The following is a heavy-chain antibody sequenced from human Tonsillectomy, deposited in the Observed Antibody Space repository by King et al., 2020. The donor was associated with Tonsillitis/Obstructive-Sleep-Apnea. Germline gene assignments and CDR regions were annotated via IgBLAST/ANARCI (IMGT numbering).Heavy chain of an antibody. V-gene: IGHV3-13*04. CDR3: ARAAPRVLESGGGYYMDV. CDR1: GFTFSSYD. J-gene: IGHJ6*03. CDR2: IGTAGDT. Sequence: VQLVESGGGLVQPGGSLRLSCAASGFTFSSYDMHWVRQATGKGLEWVSAIGTAGDTYYPGSVKGRFTISRENAKNSLYLQMNSLRAGDTAVYYCARAAPRVLESGGGYYMDVWGKGTTVTVSS. D-gene: IGHD3-3*01.